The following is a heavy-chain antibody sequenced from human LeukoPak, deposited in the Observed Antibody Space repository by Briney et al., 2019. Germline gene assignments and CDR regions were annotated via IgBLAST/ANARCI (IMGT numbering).Heavy chain of an antibody. CDR2: INPSGGST. CDR3: ARDRKGMYNWNTGRGFDY. D-gene: IGHD1-20*01. CDR1: GYTFTSYY. J-gene: IGHJ4*02. Sequence: ASVKVSCKASGYTFTSYYMHWVRQAPGQGLEWMGIINPSGGSTSYAQKFQGRVTMTRDTSTSTVYMELSSLRSEDTAAYYCARDRKGMYNWNTGRGFDYWGQGTLVTVSS. V-gene: IGHV1-46*01.